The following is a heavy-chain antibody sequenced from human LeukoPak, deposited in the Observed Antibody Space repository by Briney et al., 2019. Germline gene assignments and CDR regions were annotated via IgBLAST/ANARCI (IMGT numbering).Heavy chain of an antibody. CDR1: GFTVSKTY. CDR3: ARGHEALGY. CDR2: IYSGGST. J-gene: IGHJ4*02. Sequence: GGSLRLSCAASGFTVSKTYMTWVRQAPGKGLEWVSVIYSGGSTFYTDSVKGRFTISRDNSKNTLYLQMNSLRAEDTAIYYCARGHEALGYWGQGTLSPSPQ. V-gene: IGHV3-53*01.